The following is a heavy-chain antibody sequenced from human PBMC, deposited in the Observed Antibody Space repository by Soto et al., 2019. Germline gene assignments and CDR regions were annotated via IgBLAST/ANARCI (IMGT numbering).Heavy chain of an antibody. CDR2: IYYSGST. CDR3: ARASPVVIDV. J-gene: IGHJ6*02. CDR1: GGSSSSGDYY. V-gene: IGHV4-30-4*01. Sequence: PSETLSLTCRVSGGSSSSGDYYWSWIRQPPGKGLEWIGYIYYSGSTYYNPSLKSRVTISVDTSKNQFSLKLSSVTAADTAVYYCARASPVVIDVWGQGTTVTVSS.